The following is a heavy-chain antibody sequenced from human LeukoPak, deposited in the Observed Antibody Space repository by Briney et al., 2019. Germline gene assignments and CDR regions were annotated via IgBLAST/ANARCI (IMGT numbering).Heavy chain of an antibody. CDR2: IHQMGNT. CDR1: GASFSGYC. D-gene: IGHD3-3*01. J-gene: IGHJ1*01. Sequence: PAATLSLTCAVYGASFSGYCWGWFRQPPGKGLEWLGEIHQMGNTNYNPSLTGRVTISVDTSKSQFALKLSSVTAAVTAVYYCARLTRRVDFWSREHWGQGTLVTVSS. CDR3: ARLTRRVDFWSREH. V-gene: IGHV4-34*01.